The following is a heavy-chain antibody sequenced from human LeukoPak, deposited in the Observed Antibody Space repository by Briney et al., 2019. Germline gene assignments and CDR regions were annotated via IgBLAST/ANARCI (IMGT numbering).Heavy chain of an antibody. D-gene: IGHD1-1*01. Sequence: SETLSLTCAVSGGSISSDGYSWSWIRQPPGKGLEWIGYIYHTGSTYYNPSLRSRVTISVDRSKNQCSLKLSSLTAADTAVYYCARSTGTAEYFQNWGQGTLVTVSS. CDR3: ARSTGTAEYFQN. J-gene: IGHJ1*01. V-gene: IGHV4-30-2*01. CDR2: IYHTGST. CDR1: GGSISSDGYS.